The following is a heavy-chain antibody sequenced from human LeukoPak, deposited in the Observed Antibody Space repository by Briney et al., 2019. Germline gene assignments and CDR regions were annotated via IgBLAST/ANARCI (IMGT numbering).Heavy chain of an antibody. CDR1: GFTFSSYS. J-gene: IGHJ4*02. D-gene: IGHD3-22*01. Sequence: PGGSLRLSCAASGFTFSSYSMNWVRQAPGKGLEWVSYISSSSSTIYYADSVKGRFTISRDNAKNSLYLQMNSLRAEDTAVYYCARGGGITMIVVGYFGYWGQGTLVTVSS. CDR2: ISSSSSTI. V-gene: IGHV3-48*01. CDR3: ARGGGITMIVVGYFGY.